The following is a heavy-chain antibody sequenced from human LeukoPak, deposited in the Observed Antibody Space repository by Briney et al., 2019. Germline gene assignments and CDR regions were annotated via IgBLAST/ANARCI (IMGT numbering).Heavy chain of an antibody. CDR3: AKDLLNHLIVVVITPFDY. D-gene: IGHD3-22*01. CDR1: GFTFSISA. CDR2: ISGNGVST. V-gene: IGHV3-64*04. Sequence: QPGGSLRLSCSASGFTFSISAMHWVRQAPGKGLQYVSVISGNGVSTSYADSVKGRFTISRDNSKNTLYLQMNSLRAEDTAVYYCAKDLLNHLIVVVITPFDYWGQGTLVTVSS. J-gene: IGHJ4*02.